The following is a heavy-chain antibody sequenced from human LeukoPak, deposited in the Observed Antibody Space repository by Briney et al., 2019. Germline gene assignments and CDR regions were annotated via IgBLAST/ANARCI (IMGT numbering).Heavy chain of an antibody. CDR3: AKAAAGPNGPLYYFDY. Sequence: GRSLRLSCAASGFTFSSYGMHWVRQAPGKGLEWVAVISYDGSNKYYADSVKGRFTISRDNSKNTLYLQMNSLRAEDTAVYYCAKAAAGPNGPLYYFDYWGQGTLVTVSS. CDR2: ISYDGSNK. V-gene: IGHV3-30*18. CDR1: GFTFSSYG. D-gene: IGHD6-13*01. J-gene: IGHJ4*02.